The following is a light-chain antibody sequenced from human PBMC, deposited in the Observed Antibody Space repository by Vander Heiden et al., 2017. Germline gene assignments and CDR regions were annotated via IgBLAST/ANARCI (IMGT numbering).Light chain of an antibody. CDR3: QNHHA. Sequence: DIQMTQSPSTLSASVGDRVTMTCRASQSFGGWLAWYQQKPGRAPNLLIYRASSVETGFPSRFSGDVSGTEFTLTINKLQPDDIATYYCQNHHAFGPGTKLQIK. V-gene: IGKV1-5*03. J-gene: IGKJ2*01. CDR2: RAS. CDR1: QSFGGW.